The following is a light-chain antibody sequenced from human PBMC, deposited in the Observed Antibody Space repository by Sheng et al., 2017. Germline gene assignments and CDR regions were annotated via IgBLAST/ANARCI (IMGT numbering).Light chain of an antibody. CDR1: QGIYND. CDR2: GAS. Sequence: AIQMTQSPPSLSASVGDRVTMTCRTSQGIYNDLAWYHQRPGEAPRLLVHGASNLQSGVPPRISGSGSGTDFALTITNLQPEDFGTYFCLQSYNYPKTFGPGTRVDVK. V-gene: IGKV1-6*01. J-gene: IGKJ3*01. CDR3: LQSYNYPKT.